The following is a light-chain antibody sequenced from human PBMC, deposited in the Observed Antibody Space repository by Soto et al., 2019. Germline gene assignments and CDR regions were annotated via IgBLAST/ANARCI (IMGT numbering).Light chain of an antibody. CDR3: QQYASTVYT. CDR1: QRVTSTS. V-gene: IGKV3-20*01. Sequence: DIVLTQSPGTLSLSPGERATLSCRASQRVTSTSLAWYHQIPGQAPRLLIYGASSRATGIPDRFRGSGSGTDFTLTISRLEPEDFGVYYCQQYASTVYTFGQGTKLEIK. CDR2: GAS. J-gene: IGKJ2*01.